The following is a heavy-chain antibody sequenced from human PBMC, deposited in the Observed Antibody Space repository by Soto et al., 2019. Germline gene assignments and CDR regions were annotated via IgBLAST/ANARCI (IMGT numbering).Heavy chain of an antibody. CDR1: GGSFSGYY. CDR3: ARGLRALRGYDY. Sequence: SETLSLTCAVYGGSFSGYYWSWIRQPPGKGLEWIGEINHSGSTNYNPSLKSRVTISVDTSKNQFSLKLSSVTAADTAVYYCARGLRALRGYDYWGQGTLVTVSS. D-gene: IGHD5-12*01. V-gene: IGHV4-34*01. CDR2: INHSGST. J-gene: IGHJ4*02.